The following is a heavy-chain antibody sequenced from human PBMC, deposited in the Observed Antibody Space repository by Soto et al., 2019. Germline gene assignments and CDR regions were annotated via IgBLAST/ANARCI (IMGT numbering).Heavy chain of an antibody. CDR3: ARDWDK. CDR2: IDQDGSER. D-gene: IGHD1-26*01. V-gene: IGHV3-7*01. J-gene: IGHJ4*02. CDR1: VFTFSVYR. Sequence: EVQMVASGGGLVQPGGSLRLSCAASVFTFSVYRMSWVRQAPGKGLEWVAKIDQDGSERDYVGSVKGRFTVSRDNAKNSLFLQMNSLGVDDTAVYYCARDWDKWGQGTLVTVSS.